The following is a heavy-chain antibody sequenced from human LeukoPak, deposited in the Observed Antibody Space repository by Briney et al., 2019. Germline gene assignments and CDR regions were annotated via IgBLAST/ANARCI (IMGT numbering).Heavy chain of an antibody. CDR1: GYSFISYW. V-gene: IGHV5-51*01. J-gene: IGHJ3*02. Sequence: GESLKISCEGSGYSFISYWIGWVRQMPGKGLEWMGIIYPGDSDTRYSPSFQGQVTISADKSISTAYLQWSSLKASDSAMYYCARQAVAGTTSAFDIWGPGTMVTVSS. CDR3: ARQAVAGTTSAFDI. CDR2: IYPGDSDT. D-gene: IGHD6-19*01.